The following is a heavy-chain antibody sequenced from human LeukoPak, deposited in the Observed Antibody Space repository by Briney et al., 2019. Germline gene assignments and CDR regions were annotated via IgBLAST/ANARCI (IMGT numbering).Heavy chain of an antibody. CDR3: ARAPIRYCSGGNCYYWFDP. V-gene: IGHV4-59*01. D-gene: IGHD2-15*01. Sequence: EASETLSLTCTVSGGSISRYYWSWIPQPPGEGLEWIGYIFYSGSTNYNPSLKSRVTISLDTSKIQFSLNLSSVTAADTAVYYCARAPIRYCSGGNCYYWFDPWGQGTLVTVSS. CDR2: IFYSGST. CDR1: GGSISRYY. J-gene: IGHJ5*02.